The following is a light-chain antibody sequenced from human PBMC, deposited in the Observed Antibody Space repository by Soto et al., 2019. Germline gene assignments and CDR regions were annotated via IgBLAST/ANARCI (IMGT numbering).Light chain of an antibody. Sequence: EIVLTQSPATLSLSPGARATLSCRASQSVSSYLAWYQQKPGQAPRLLIYEASNRATGIPARFSGSGSGTDFTLTISSLEPEDSAVYYCQQRSNWSTFGQGTRLEIK. CDR1: QSVSSY. J-gene: IGKJ5*01. V-gene: IGKV3-11*01. CDR2: EAS. CDR3: QQRSNWST.